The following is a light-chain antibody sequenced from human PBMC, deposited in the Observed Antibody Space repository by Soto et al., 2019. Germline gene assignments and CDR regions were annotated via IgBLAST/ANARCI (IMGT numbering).Light chain of an antibody. Sequence: TQSPVTLSASPGERVTLSCRASQSVSNWLAWYQQKPGKAPKLLIYDASSLESGVPSRFSGSGSGTEFTLTISSLQPDDFATYYCQQYNSYSWTFGQGTKVDIK. J-gene: IGKJ1*01. CDR2: DAS. CDR3: QQYNSYSWT. CDR1: QSVSNW. V-gene: IGKV1-5*01.